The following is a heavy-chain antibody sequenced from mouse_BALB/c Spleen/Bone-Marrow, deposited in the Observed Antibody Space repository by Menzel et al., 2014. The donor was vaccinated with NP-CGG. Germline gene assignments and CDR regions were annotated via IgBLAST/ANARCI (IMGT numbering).Heavy chain of an antibody. CDR1: GFDFSSYW. CDR2: INPDSNTI. Sequence: EVKLVESGGGLVQPGGSLKLSWAASGFDFSSYWMSWVRQAPGKGLEWIGEINPDSNTINYTPSLKDKFIISRDNAKNTLYLQMSKVRSEDTALYCCARLGFYGWFAYWGQGTLGTVSA. J-gene: IGHJ3*01. CDR3: ARLGFYGWFAY. V-gene: IGHV4-1*02. D-gene: IGHD2-3*01.